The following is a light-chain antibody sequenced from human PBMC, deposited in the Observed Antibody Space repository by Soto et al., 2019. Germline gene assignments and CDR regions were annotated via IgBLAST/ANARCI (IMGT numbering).Light chain of an antibody. CDR2: DAS. J-gene: IGKJ1*01. CDR1: QSVRSK. V-gene: IGKV3-15*01. Sequence: EIVMTQSPATLSVSPGERATLSCRASQSVRSKLDWYQQKPGQAPRLLIYDASTRAPGVPARFSGSGSGTEFTLTISSLQSEDFAVYSGQHYHNWPAFGQGTKVEIK. CDR3: QHYHNWPA.